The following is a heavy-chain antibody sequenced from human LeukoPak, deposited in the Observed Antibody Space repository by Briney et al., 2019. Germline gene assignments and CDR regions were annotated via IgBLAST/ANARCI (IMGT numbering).Heavy chain of an antibody. Sequence: GGSLRLSCAASGFTFSSYGVSWVRQAPGKGLEWVGRIKSKTDGGTTDYAAPVKGRFTISRDDSKNTLYLQMNSLKTEDTAVYYCTTDSKVGASFFDYWGQGTLVTVSS. D-gene: IGHD1-26*01. V-gene: IGHV3-15*01. CDR3: TTDSKVGASFFDY. J-gene: IGHJ4*02. CDR1: GFTFSSYG. CDR2: IKSKTDGGTT.